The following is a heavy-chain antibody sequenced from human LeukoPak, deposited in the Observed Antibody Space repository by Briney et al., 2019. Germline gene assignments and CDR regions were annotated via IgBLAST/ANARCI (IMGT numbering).Heavy chain of an antibody. CDR2: IYSGGST. CDR1: GFTVSSNY. D-gene: IGHD5-24*01. CDR3: ARGGMATIFDY. V-gene: IGHV3-53*01. Sequence: GGSLRLSCAASGFTVSSNYMSWVRQAPGKGLEWVSVIYSGGSTYYADSLKGRFTISRDNSKNTLYLQMNSLRAEDTAVYYCARGGMATIFDYWGQGTLVTVSS. J-gene: IGHJ4*02.